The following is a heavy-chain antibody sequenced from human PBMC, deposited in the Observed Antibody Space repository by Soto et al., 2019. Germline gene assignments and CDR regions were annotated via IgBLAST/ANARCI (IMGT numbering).Heavy chain of an antibody. CDR2: LNHSGST. Sequence: QVRLQQWGAGLLKPSETLSLTCAVYGGSFSDYYWSWLRQPPGKGLEWIGELNHSGSTKYNSSLKSRITISVDTSKNQFSLKLSSVTAADTAVYYCARGNQLDYWGQGTLVTVSS. J-gene: IGHJ4*02. V-gene: IGHV4-34*01. CDR3: ARGNQLDY. D-gene: IGHD1-1*01. CDR1: GGSFSDYY.